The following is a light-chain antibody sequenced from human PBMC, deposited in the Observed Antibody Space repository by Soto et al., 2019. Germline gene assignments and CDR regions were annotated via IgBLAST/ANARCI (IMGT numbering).Light chain of an antibody. Sequence: QSALTQPASVSGSPGQSITISCTGTSSDVGGYNYVSWYQQHPGKVPKLMIYDVSNRPSGVSNRFSGSKSGNTASLTISGLQAEDEADYYCSSYTSSSLEVFGTGTKVTVL. J-gene: IGLJ1*01. V-gene: IGLV2-14*01. CDR3: SSYTSSSLEV. CDR2: DVS. CDR1: SSDVGGYNY.